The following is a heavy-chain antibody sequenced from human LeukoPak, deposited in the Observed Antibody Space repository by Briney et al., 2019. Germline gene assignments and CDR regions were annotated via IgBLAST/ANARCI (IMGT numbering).Heavy chain of an antibody. Sequence: SVKLSCKASGGTFSSYAISWVRQAPGQGLEWMGRIIPIFGTANYAQKFQGRVTITTDKSTSTAYMELSSLRSEDTAVYYCARDHVGRITIWNFDPWGQGTLVTVSS. D-gene: IGHD3-9*01. CDR2: IIPIFGTA. CDR1: GGTFSSYA. J-gene: IGHJ5*02. CDR3: ARDHVGRITIWNFDP. V-gene: IGHV1-69*05.